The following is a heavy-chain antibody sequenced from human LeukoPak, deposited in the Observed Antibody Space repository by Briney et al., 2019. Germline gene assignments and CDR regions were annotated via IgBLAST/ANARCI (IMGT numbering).Heavy chain of an antibody. Sequence: GGSLRLSCAASGFTFSSYAMSWVRQAPGKGLEWVSAISGSGGSTYYADSVKGRFTISRDNSKNTLYLQMNSLRAEDTAVYYCAKVPLAVAGYYYYGMDVWGKGPRSPSPQ. CDR1: GFTFSSYA. CDR2: ISGSGGST. J-gene: IGHJ6*01. D-gene: IGHD6-19*01. CDR3: AKVPLAVAGYYYYGMDV. V-gene: IGHV3-23*01.